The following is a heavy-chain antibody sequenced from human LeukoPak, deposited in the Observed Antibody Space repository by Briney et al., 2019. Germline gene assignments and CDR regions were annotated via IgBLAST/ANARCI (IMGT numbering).Heavy chain of an antibody. D-gene: IGHD4-17*01. CDR1: GFTFDDYA. J-gene: IGHJ4*02. CDR2: ISWNSGSI. V-gene: IGHV3-9*03. CDR3: AKDRGRRDYGDYVN. Sequence: PGGSLRLSCAASGFTFDDYAMHWVRQAPGKGLEWVSGISWNSGSIGYADSVKGRFTISRDNAKNSLYLQMNSLRAEDMALYYCAKDRGRRDYGDYVNWGQGTLVTVSS.